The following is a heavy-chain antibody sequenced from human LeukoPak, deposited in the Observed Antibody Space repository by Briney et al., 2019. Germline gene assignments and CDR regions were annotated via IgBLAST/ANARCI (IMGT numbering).Heavy chain of an antibody. D-gene: IGHD4-23*01. J-gene: IGHJ4*02. CDR3: AISADYGGTIFDY. CDR2: IYYSGST. CDR1: GGSISSSSYY. V-gene: IGHV4-39*01. Sequence: SETLSLTCTVSGGSISSSSYYWAWIRQPPGKGLEWIGSIYYSGSTYYNPSLKSRVTISVDTYKNQFSLKLSSVTAADTAVYYCAISADYGGTIFDYWGQGTLVTVSS.